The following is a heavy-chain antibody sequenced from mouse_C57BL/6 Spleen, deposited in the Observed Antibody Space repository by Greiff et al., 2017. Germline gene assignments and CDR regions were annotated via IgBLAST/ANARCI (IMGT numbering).Heavy chain of an antibody. J-gene: IGHJ3*01. CDR1: GYTFTSYW. D-gene: IGHD4-1*01. Sequence: QVQLQQPGAELVKPGASVKMSCKASGYTFTSYWITWVKQRPGQGLEWIGDIYPGSGSTNYNEKFKSKATLTVDTPSSTAYMQLSSLTSEDSAVYYCATGGGFAYWGQGTLVTVSA. CDR3: ATGGGFAY. CDR2: IYPGSGST. V-gene: IGHV1-55*01.